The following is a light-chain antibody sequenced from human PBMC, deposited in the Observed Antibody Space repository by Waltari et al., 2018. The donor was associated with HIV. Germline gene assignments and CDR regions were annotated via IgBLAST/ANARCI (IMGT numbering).Light chain of an antibody. CDR2: YAA. CDR1: HIISSN. J-gene: IGKJ2*01. V-gene: IGKV3-15*01. CDR3: QQYVNWPPYT. Sequence: EIVMTQSPSTLSVSPGESVTLSCRASHIISSNLAWYQQKPGQGPRLLINYAASRSTGSPARISGSRSGTEDTLTTSSRQSEEFAIYYCQQYVNWPPYTFGQGTKLEIK.